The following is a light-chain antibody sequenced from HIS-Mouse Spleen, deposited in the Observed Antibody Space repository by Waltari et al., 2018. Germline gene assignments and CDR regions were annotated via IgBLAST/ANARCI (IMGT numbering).Light chain of an antibody. J-gene: IGKJ3*01. V-gene: IGKV1-9*01. CDR1: QGISSY. Sequence: DIQLTQSPSFLSASVGDRVTITCRASQGISSYLAWYQQKPGKAPKFLIYAATTLQSGVPSRFGGSGSGKEFTLTISSLQPEDFATYYCQQLNSYPFTFGPGTKVDIK. CDR3: QQLNSYPFT. CDR2: AAT.